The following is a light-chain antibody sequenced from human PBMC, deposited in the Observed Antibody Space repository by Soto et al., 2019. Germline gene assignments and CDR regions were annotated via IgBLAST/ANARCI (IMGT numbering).Light chain of an antibody. V-gene: IGLV1-40*01. CDR2: DNT. J-gene: IGLJ2*01. CDR1: SSNIGAGYD. CDR3: QSYDSSLTVV. Sequence: QSVLTQPPSVSGAPGQRVTISCTGSSSNIGAGYDVQWYQQLPGTAPKLLISDNTDRPSGVPDRFSGSKSGVSASLAITGLQAEDEADYYCQSYDSSLTVVFGGGTKSPS.